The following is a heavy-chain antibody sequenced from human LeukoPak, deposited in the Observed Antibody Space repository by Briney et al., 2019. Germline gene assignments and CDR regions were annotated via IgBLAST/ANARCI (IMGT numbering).Heavy chain of an antibody. CDR2: ISAYNGNT. V-gene: IGHV1-18*01. D-gene: IGHD2-2*01. J-gene: IGHJ4*02. Sequence: ASVKVSCKASGYTFTSYGISWVRQAPGQGLEWMGWISAYNGNTNYAQKLQGRVTMTIDTSTSTAYMELRSLRSDDTAVYYCARRYCSSTSCYHIDYWGQGTLVTVSS. CDR3: ARRYCSSTSCYHIDY. CDR1: GYTFTSYG.